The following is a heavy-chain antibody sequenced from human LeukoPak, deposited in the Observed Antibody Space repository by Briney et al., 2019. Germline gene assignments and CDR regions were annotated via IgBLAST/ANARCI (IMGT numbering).Heavy chain of an antibody. V-gene: IGHV4-59*12. CDR1: GGSISNYY. CDR3: ARDVGARLPGY. J-gene: IGHJ1*01. Sequence: PSETLSLTCTVSGGSISNYYWNWIRQPPGKGLEWIGYIYYTGSTNYNPSLESRVTISVDTSKNEFSLKLTSVTAADTAVYYCARDVGARLPGYWGQGTLVTVSS. CDR2: IYYTGST. D-gene: IGHD6-6*01.